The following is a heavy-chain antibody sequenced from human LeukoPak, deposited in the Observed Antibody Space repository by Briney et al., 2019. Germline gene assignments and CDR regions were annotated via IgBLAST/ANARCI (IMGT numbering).Heavy chain of an antibody. CDR2: ISSNGGST. CDR3: ARAVFPSDSIVVVPLND. D-gene: IGHD2-2*01. J-gene: IGHJ4*02. V-gene: IGHV3-64*01. CDR1: GFTFSSYA. Sequence: QTGGSLRLSCAASGFTFSSYAMHWVRQAPGKGLEYVSAISSNGGSTYYANSVKGRFTISRDNSKDTLYLQMGSLRAEDMAVYYCARAVFPSDSIVVVPLNDWGQGTLVTVSS.